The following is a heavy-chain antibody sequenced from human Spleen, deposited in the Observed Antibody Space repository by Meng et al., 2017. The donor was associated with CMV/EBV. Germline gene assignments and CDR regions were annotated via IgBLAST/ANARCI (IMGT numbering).Heavy chain of an antibody. CDR3: ARIGPLFWFDP. CDR2: IYYSGDT. Sequence: TCNVSGGSISSGDYYWSWIRQPPGKGLEWIGYIYYSGDTYYSPSLKSRPAISIDRSKNQFSLKLTSVTAADTAVYYCARIGPLFWFDPWGLGTLVTVSS. D-gene: IGHD2-21*01. J-gene: IGHJ5*02. CDR1: GGSISSGDYY. V-gene: IGHV4-30-4*08.